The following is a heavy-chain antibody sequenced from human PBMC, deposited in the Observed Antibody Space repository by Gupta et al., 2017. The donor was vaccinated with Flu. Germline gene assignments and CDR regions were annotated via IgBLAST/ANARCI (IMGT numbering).Heavy chain of an antibody. CDR1: GFTFSSYE. CDR3: ARDPANYAFDI. CDR2: ISSSGSTI. Sequence: EVQLVESGGGLVQPGGSLRLSCAASGFTFSSYEMNWVRQAPGKGLEWVSYISSSGSTIYYADSVKGRFTISRDNAKNSLYLQMNSLRAEDTAVYYCARDPANYAFDIWGQGTMVTVSS. V-gene: IGHV3-48*03. J-gene: IGHJ3*02. D-gene: IGHD5-24*01.